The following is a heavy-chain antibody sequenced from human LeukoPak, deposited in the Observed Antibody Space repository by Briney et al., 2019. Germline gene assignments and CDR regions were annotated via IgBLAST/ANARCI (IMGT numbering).Heavy chain of an antibody. D-gene: IGHD6-19*01. J-gene: IGHJ4*02. CDR2: ILYDGSEK. CDR3: AKDQAGG. V-gene: IGHV3-30*02. CDR1: GFSFSDYG. Sequence: GGSLRLSCEASGFSFSDYGMHSVRQGPGEGLEWVAFILYDGSEKYYADSVKGRFTVSRDNSKNTVYLQMNSLRTEDTAVYYCAKDQAGGWGQGTLVTVSS.